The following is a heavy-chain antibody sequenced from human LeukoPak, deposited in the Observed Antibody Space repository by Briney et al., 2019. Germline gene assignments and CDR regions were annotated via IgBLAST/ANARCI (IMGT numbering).Heavy chain of an antibody. D-gene: IGHD5-18*01. CDR2: INYANT. V-gene: IGHV4-59*12. CDR3: ARGGADTTMTTAFFDY. CDR1: GASMMPFY. J-gene: IGHJ4*02. Sequence: PSETLSLTCTVSGASMMPFYWSWIRQPPRKGLEWVGYINYANTNYNPSLKSRVIISMDTSKGQFSLRLSSVTAADTAVYYCARGGADTTMTTAFFDYWGQGTLVTVSS.